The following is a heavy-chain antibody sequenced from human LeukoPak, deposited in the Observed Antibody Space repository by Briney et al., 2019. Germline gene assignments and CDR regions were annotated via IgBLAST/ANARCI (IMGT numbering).Heavy chain of an antibody. D-gene: IGHD2-15*01. CDR2: IIPIFGTA. Sequence: SVKVSCKASGGTFSSYAISWVRQAPGQGLEWMGRIIPIFGTANYAQKFQGRVTITADKSTSTAYMELSSLRSEDTAVYYCARGGISGYCSGGSCYTGGIRTYSYGAPVDYWGQGTLVTVSS. V-gene: IGHV1-69*06. CDR1: GGTFSSYA. CDR3: ARGGISGYCSGGSCYTGGIRTYSYGAPVDY. J-gene: IGHJ4*02.